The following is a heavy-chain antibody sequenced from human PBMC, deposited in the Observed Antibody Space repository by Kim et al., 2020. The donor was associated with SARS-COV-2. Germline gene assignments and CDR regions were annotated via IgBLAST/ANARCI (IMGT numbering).Heavy chain of an antibody. J-gene: IGHJ5*02. V-gene: IGHV4-39*07. CDR3: ASSRVYEGWFDP. D-gene: IGHD1-20*01. Sequence: DNPSHKSRVTISVDTAKNQFSLKLSSVTAADTAVYYGASSRVYEGWFDPWGQGTLVTVSS.